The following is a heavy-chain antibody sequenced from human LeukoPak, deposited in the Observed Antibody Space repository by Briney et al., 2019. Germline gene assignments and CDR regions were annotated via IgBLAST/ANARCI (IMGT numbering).Heavy chain of an antibody. CDR1: GGTFSSYA. J-gene: IGHJ3*02. D-gene: IGHD2-15*01. CDR2: IIHIFGSA. CDR3: ARELGYCSGGSCYGSGSDAFDI. V-gene: IGHV1-69*05. Sequence: SVKVSCKASGGTFSSYAISWVRQAPGQGLEWIGRIIHIFGSANYAQKFQGRVTITTDESTSTAYMELSSLRSEDTAVYYCARELGYCSGGSCYGSGSDAFDIWGQRTMVTVSS.